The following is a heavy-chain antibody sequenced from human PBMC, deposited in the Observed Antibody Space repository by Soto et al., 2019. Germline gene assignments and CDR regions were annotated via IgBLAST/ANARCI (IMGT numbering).Heavy chain of an antibody. CDR3: ADVSHMGGSGSNDY. CDR2: IIPIFGTA. Sequence: QVQLVQSGAEVKKPGSSVKVSCKASGGTFSSYAISWVRQAPGQGLEWMGGIIPIFGTANYAQKFQGRVTITADESTSTDYMELSSLRSEDTAVYYCADVSHMGGSGSNDYWGQGTLVTVSS. CDR1: GGTFSSYA. J-gene: IGHJ4*02. V-gene: IGHV1-69*01. D-gene: IGHD3-10*01.